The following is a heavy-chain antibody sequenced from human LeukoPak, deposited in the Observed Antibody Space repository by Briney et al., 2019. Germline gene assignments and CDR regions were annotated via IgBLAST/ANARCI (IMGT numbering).Heavy chain of an antibody. V-gene: IGHV3-23*01. D-gene: IGHD3-22*01. CDR2: ISGSGGST. CDR3: AKDGGITMIVVVISYFDY. Sequence: GGSLRLSCAASGFTFSGYAMSWVRQAPGKGLEWVSAISGSGGSTYYADSVKGRFTISRDNSKNTLYLQMNSLRAEDTAVYYCAKDGGITMIVVVISYFDYWGQGTLVTVSS. J-gene: IGHJ4*02. CDR1: GFTFSGYA.